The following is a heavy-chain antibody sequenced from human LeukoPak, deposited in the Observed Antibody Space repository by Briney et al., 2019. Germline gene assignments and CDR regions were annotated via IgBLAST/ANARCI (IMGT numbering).Heavy chain of an antibody. J-gene: IGHJ4*02. CDR3: ARGRTNYYGSGSKLARGFDY. CDR1: GGSFSGYY. Sequence: PSETLSLTYAVYGGSFSGYYWSWIRQPPGKGLEWIGEINHSGSTNYNPSLKSRVTISVDTSKNQFSLKLSSVTAADTAVYYWARGRTNYYGSGSKLARGFDYWGQGTLVTVSS. V-gene: IGHV4-34*01. CDR2: INHSGST. D-gene: IGHD3-10*01.